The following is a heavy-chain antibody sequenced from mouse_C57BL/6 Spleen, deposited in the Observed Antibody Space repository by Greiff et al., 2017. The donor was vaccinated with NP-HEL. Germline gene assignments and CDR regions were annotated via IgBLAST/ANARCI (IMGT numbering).Heavy chain of an antibody. CDR1: GYTFTSYW. CDR2: IYPSDSET. D-gene: IGHD2-14*01. Sequence: QVQLQQPGAELVRPGSSVKLSCKASGYTFTSYWMDWVKQRPGQGLEWIGNIYPSDSETHYNQKFKDKATLTVDKSSSTAYMQLSSLTSEDSAVYYCARFGIRYYFDYWGQGTTLTVSS. V-gene: IGHV1-61*01. CDR3: ARFGIRYYFDY. J-gene: IGHJ2*01.